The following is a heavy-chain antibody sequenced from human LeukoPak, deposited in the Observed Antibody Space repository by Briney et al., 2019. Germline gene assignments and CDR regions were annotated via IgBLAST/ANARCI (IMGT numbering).Heavy chain of an antibody. Sequence: QPGGSLRLSCAASGFTFSSYGMHWVRQAPGKGLEWVAVISYDGSNKYYADSVKGRFTISRDNSKNTLYLQMNSLRAEDTAVYYCFVGYYDSSGYPFDYWGQGTLVTVSS. V-gene: IGHV3-30*03. CDR1: GFTFSSYG. D-gene: IGHD3-22*01. CDR3: FVGYYDSSGYPFDY. CDR2: ISYDGSNK. J-gene: IGHJ4*02.